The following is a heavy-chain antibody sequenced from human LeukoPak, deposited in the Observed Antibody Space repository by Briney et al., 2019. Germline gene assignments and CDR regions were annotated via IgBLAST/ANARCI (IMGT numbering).Heavy chain of an antibody. J-gene: IGHJ4*02. V-gene: IGHV3-7*05. CDR2: IKQDGSEK. CDR3: AREGTDYDILTGYPN. D-gene: IGHD3-9*01. CDR1: GFTFSSYW. Sequence: GGSLRLSCAASGFTFSSYWMSWVRQAPRKGLEWVANIKQDGSEKYYVDSVKGRFTISRDNAKNSLYLQMNSLRAEDTAVYYCAREGTDYDILTGYPNWGQGTLVTVSS.